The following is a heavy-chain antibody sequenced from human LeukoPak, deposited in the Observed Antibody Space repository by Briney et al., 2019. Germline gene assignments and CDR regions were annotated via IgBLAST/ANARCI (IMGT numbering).Heavy chain of an antibody. Sequence: SETLSLTCTVSGGSISSYYWSWIRQPPGKGLEWIRYIYYSGSTNYNPSLKSRVTISVDTSKNQFSLKLSSVTAADTAVYYCARGRCSSTSCYYYYYYMDVWGKGTTVTVSS. CDR3: ARGRCSSTSCYYYYYYMDV. V-gene: IGHV4-59*01. CDR2: IYYSGST. D-gene: IGHD2-2*01. J-gene: IGHJ6*03. CDR1: GGSISSYY.